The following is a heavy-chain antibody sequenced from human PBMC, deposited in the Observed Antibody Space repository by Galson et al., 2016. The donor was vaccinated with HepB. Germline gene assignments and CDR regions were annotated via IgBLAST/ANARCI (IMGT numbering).Heavy chain of an antibody. CDR1: AFTFSTYG. Sequence: SLRLSCAASAFTFSTYGMHWVRQAPGKGLEWVAVISYDGSKKYYADSVKGRFTISRDNSKNTLYLQMNSLRTEDTAVYYCAKDPYYYGSGSYYFDYWGQGTLDTVSS. CDR3: AKDPYYYGSGSYYFDY. V-gene: IGHV3-30*18. CDR2: ISYDGSKK. D-gene: IGHD3-10*01. J-gene: IGHJ4*02.